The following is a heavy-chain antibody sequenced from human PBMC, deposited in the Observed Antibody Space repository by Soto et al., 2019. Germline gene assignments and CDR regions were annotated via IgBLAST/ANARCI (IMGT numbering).Heavy chain of an antibody. CDR3: ARDPPFSGILRGTPLMDV. J-gene: IGHJ6*02. V-gene: IGHV1-18*04. CDR1: GYSFTTHG. CDR2: ISAYNGDT. D-gene: IGHD4-17*01. Sequence: PSVKVSCKASGYSFTTHGISWVRRAPGHGLEWMGWISAYNGDTHYVQRFQGRLTMTTDTSTSTAYMELRGLTSDDTAVYYCARDPPFSGILRGTPLMDVWGQGTTVTVSS.